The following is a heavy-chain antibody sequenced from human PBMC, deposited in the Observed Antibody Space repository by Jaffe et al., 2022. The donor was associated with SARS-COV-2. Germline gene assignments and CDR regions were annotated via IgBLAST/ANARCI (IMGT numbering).Heavy chain of an antibody. V-gene: IGHV3-74*01. CDR1: GFTFSSYW. J-gene: IGHJ6*02. D-gene: IGHD6-13*01. CDR3: ARSFRSSWYGGGSMDV. CDR2: INSDGSST. Sequence: EVQLAESGGGLVQPGGSLRLSCAASGFTFSSYWMHWVRQAPGKGLVWVSRINSDGSSTSYADSVKGRFTISRDNAKNTLYLQMNSLGAEDTAVYYCARSFRSSWYGGGSMDVWGQGTTVTVSS.